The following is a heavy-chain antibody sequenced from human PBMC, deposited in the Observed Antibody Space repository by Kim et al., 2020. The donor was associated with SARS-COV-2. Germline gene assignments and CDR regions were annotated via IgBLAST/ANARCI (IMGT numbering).Heavy chain of an antibody. Sequence: SVKVSCKASGGTFSSYAISWVRQAPGQGLEWMGGIIPFFGTANYAQKFQGRVTITADESTSTAYMELSSLRSEDTAVYYCARDGLTTSYDYYYGMDVWGQGTTVTVSS. CDR1: GGTFSSYA. CDR3: ARDGLTTSYDYYYGMDV. V-gene: IGHV1-69*13. J-gene: IGHJ6*02. D-gene: IGHD4-4*01. CDR2: IIPFFGTA.